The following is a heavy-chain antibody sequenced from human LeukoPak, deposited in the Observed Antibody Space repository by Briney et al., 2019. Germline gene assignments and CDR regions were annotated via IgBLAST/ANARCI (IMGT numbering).Heavy chain of an antibody. CDR3: ARAIYSYGLYYYYYYGMDV. D-gene: IGHD5-18*01. Sequence: GGSLRLSCAASGFTFSTYSMNWVRQAPGKGLEWVSSISGSSIYIYYADSVKGRFTISRDNAKNSLYLQMNSLRAEDTAVYYCARAIYSYGLYYYYYYGMDVWGQGTTVTVSS. CDR1: GFTFSTYS. V-gene: IGHV3-21*01. J-gene: IGHJ6*02. CDR2: ISGSSIYI.